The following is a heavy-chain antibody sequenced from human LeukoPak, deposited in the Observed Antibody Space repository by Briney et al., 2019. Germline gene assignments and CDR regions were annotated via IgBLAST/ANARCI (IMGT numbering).Heavy chain of an antibody. V-gene: IGHV4-59*01. Sequence: PSETLSLTCIVFGGSISSYYWSWIRQPPGKGLKCIGYINYSGSTNYNPSLKSRVTISVDTSKNQFSLKLSSVTAADTAVYYCARVAYGLGSYNWFDPWGQGTLVTVSS. CDR2: INYSGST. CDR3: ARVAYGLGSYNWFDP. J-gene: IGHJ5*02. D-gene: IGHD3-10*01. CDR1: GGSISSYY.